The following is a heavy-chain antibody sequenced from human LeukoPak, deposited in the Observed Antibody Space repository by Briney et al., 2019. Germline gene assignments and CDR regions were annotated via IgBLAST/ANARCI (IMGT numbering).Heavy chain of an antibody. CDR1: GFTFSSYS. Sequence: GGSLRLSCAASGFTFSSYSMNWVRQAPGKGLEWVSYISSSSSTIYYADSVKGRFTISRDNAKNSLYLQMNSLRAEDTAVYYCARVLGYDSSGYYPNWGQGTLVTVSS. J-gene: IGHJ4*02. CDR3: ARVLGYDSSGYYPN. V-gene: IGHV3-48*04. CDR2: ISSSSSTI. D-gene: IGHD3-22*01.